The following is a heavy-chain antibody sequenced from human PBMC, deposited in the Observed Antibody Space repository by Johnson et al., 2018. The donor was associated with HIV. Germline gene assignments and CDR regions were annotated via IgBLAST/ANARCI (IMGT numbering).Heavy chain of an antibody. V-gene: IGHV3-9*01. CDR2: ISWNGDDL. CDR1: GFTFDDYA. Sequence: VQLVESGGALVQPGRSLRLSCAPSGFTFDDYAVHWVRQVPGKGLEWVSSISWNGDDLGYVDSVKGRFSISRDNAKNSLYLQMNSLIFEDTALYHCARSMLISPVGAFDIWGQGTMVTVSS. D-gene: IGHD3-10*02. CDR3: ARSMLISPVGAFDI. J-gene: IGHJ3*02.